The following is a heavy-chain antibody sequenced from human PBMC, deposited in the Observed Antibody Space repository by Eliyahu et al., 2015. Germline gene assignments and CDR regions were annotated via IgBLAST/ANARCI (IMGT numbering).Heavy chain of an antibody. CDR2: IGTGGATT. CDR3: ARGGVGPVNAWPIEF. V-gene: IGHV3-23*01. Sequence: EVQLLESGGGLVQXVWXLRLSCSASXFXXTXYAMTWVRQAPGKGLEWVSSIGTGGATTYYAASVXGRFTFSRDNSRNTLSLQMSTLGPEDTALYYCARGGVGPVNAWPIEFWGQGTLVTVSS. D-gene: IGHD1-26*01. CDR1: XFXXTXYA. J-gene: IGHJ4*02.